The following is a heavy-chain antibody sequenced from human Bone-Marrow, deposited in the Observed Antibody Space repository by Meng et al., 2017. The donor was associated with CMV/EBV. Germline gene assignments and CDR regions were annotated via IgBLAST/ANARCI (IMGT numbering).Heavy chain of an antibody. Sequence: GESLKISCAASGFTFSSYAMSWVRQAPGKGLEWASAISGSGGSTYYADSVKGRFTISRDNSKNTLYLQMNSLRAEDTAVYYCAKGVEYSSSSGAFDIWGQGTMVTVSS. CDR1: GFTFSSYA. CDR3: AKGVEYSSSSGAFDI. V-gene: IGHV3-23*01. D-gene: IGHD6-6*01. J-gene: IGHJ3*02. CDR2: ISGSGGST.